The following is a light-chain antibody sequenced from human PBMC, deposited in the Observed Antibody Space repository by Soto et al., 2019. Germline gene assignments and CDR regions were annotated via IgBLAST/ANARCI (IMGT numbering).Light chain of an antibody. J-gene: IGLJ2*01. CDR3: SSYAGSNNVV. Sequence: QSALTQPPSASGSPGQSVTISCTGTSSDVGGYNYVSWYQHHPGKAPKLMIYDVSKRPSGVPDRFSGSKSGNTASLTVSGLQAEDEADYYCSSYAGSNNVVFGGGTQLTVL. CDR1: SSDVGGYNY. CDR2: DVS. V-gene: IGLV2-8*01.